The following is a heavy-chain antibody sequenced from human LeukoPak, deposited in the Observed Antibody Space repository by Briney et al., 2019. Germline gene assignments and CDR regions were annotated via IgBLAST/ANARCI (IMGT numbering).Heavy chain of an antibody. CDR2: IKSDGINT. V-gene: IGHV3-74*01. CDR3: ARPSHSGYDEGMDV. J-gene: IGHJ6*02. D-gene: IGHD1-26*01. CDR1: GFTFSSYW. Sequence: PGGSLRLSCAASGFTFSSYWMHWVRQAPGKGLVWVLRIKSDGINTIYADSVKGRFTVSRDNAKNTLYLQMNSLRVDDTAVYYCARPSHSGYDEGMDVWGQGTTVIVSS.